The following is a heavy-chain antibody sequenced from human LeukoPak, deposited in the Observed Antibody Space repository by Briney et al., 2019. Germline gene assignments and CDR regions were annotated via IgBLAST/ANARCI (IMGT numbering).Heavy chain of an antibody. J-gene: IGHJ4*02. V-gene: IGHV3-23*01. CDR3: TKGGGGGCSSSSCSNLFDD. Sequence: PGGSLRLSCAASGLTFSNYDMSWVRQAPGKGLEWVSVISGSDGSTYYADSVKDRFTISRDISKNTLYLQMNSLRAEDTAVYYCTKGGGGGCSSSSCSNLFDDWGQGTLVTVSS. CDR2: ISGSDGST. D-gene: IGHD2-2*01. CDR1: GLTFSNYD.